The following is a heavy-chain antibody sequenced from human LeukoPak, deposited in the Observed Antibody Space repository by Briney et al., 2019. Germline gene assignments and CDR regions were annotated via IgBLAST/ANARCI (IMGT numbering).Heavy chain of an antibody. CDR1: GGSISSYY. Sequence: SETLSLTCTVSGGSISSYYWSWIRQPPGKGLEWIGYIYYSGSTNYDPSLKSRVTISVDTSKNQFSLKLSSVTAADTAVYYCARVEEGYGSGRRENYYYYYMDVWGKGTTVTISS. CDR2: IYYSGST. J-gene: IGHJ6*03. CDR3: ARVEEGYGSGRRENYYYYYMDV. V-gene: IGHV4-59*01. D-gene: IGHD3-10*01.